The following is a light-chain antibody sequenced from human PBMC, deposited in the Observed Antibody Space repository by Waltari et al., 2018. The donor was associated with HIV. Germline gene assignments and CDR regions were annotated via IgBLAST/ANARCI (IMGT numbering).Light chain of an antibody. J-gene: IGLJ1*01. CDR3: AAWDDSLLYV. CDR2: RNN. CDR1: SSNIGSNS. V-gene: IGLV1-47*01. Sequence: QSVLTQPPSASGTPGQRVTISCSGSSSNIGSNSVYWYQQLPGTAPKLLIYRNNQRPSGVPDRFSGSKSGTSASLAISGVRSEDEADYYCAAWDDSLLYVFGTGTKVTVL.